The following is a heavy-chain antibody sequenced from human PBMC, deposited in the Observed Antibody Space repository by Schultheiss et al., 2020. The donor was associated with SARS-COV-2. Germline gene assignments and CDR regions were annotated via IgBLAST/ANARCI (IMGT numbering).Heavy chain of an antibody. CDR1: GGSFSGYY. CDR2: INHSGST. J-gene: IGHJ4*02. D-gene: IGHD3-16*02. CDR3: ARRTRLSHFDY. V-gene: IGHV4-34*01. Sequence: SETLSLTCVVYGGSFSGYYWSWIRQPPGKGLEWIGEINHSGSTNYNPSLKSRVTISVDTSKNQFSLKLSSVTAADTAVYYCARRTRLSHFDYWGQGTLVTVSS.